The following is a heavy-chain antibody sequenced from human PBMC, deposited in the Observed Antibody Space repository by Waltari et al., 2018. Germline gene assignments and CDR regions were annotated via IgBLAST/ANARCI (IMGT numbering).Heavy chain of an antibody. J-gene: IGHJ2*01. CDR1: GGTLSSYD. CDR3: AREAAGDLGYFDL. D-gene: IGHD3-16*01. Sequence: QVQLVQSGAEVKKPGSSVKLPCKASGGTLSSYDLSWVRRGPGQGREGMGVIIPILGIANYAQKFRGRVTITADKSTSTAYMGLSSLRAEDTAVYYCAREAAGDLGYFDLWGRGTLVTVSS. V-gene: IGHV1-69*10. CDR2: IIPILGIA.